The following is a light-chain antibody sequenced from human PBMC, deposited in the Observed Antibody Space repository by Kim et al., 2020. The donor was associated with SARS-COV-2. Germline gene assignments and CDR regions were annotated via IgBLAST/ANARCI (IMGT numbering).Light chain of an antibody. CDR2: TTS. CDR1: QSVGSY. J-gene: IGKJ1*01. V-gene: IGKV1-39*01. Sequence: DIQMTQSPSSLSASVGDRVTMSCRASQSVGSYLHWFQQKPGKAPSLLICTTSNLLSGVPSRFTGSRSGTDFTLTITTLQPEDFATYYCQQSYTFPWTFGLGTKVDIK. CDR3: QQSYTFPWT.